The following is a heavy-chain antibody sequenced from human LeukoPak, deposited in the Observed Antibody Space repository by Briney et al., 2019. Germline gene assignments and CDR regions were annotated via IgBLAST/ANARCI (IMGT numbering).Heavy chain of an antibody. CDR2: LSGSGANT. V-gene: IGHV3-23*01. D-gene: IGHD3-16*01. J-gene: IGHJ4*02. CDR1: GFNFRSYW. Sequence: GGSLRLSCAASGFNFRSYWMTWVRQAPGKGLEWVSGLSGSGANTYYADSVKGRFTISRDNPKNTLYLQMNSLRAEDTAVYYCATEKGDSPDYWGQGTLVTVSS. CDR3: ATEKGDSPDY.